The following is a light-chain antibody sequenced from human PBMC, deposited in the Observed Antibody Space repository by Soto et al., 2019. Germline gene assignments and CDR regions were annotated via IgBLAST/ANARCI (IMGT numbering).Light chain of an antibody. CDR1: QTISTW. J-gene: IGKJ1*01. CDR2: KAS. CDR3: QQYINYWT. Sequence: DIQMTQSPSALSASVGDRVTITCRASQTISTWLAWYQQKPGKAPNLLIYKASSLQSGVPSRFSGSGSGTEFTLTISSLQPEDFATYYCQQYINYWTFGQGTKVEIK. V-gene: IGKV1-5*03.